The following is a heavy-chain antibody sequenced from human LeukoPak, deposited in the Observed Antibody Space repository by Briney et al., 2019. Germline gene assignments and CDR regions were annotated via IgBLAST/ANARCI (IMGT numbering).Heavy chain of an antibody. V-gene: IGHV3-73*01. J-gene: IGHJ4*02. Sequence: QTGGSLKLSCAASGFTFSGSAMHWVRQASGTGLEWVGRFRSKANSYATAYAASVKGRFTVSRDNSKNTLFLQMNSLRAEDTAVFYCAKRSGYTTGWFFDFWGQGTLVTVSS. CDR3: AKRSGYTTGWFFDF. D-gene: IGHD6-19*01. CDR2: FRSKANSYAT. CDR1: GFTFSGSA.